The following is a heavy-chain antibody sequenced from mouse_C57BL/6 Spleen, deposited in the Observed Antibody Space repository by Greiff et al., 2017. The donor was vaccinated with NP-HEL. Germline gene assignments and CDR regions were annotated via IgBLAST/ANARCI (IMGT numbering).Heavy chain of an antibody. CDR1: GYTFTDYN. J-gene: IGHJ2*01. V-gene: IGHV1-18*01. Sequence: EVQLQESGPELVKPGASVKIPCKASGYTFTDYNMDWVKQSHGKSLEWIGDINPNNGGTIYNQKFKGKATLTVDKSSSTAYMELRSLTSEDTAVYYCARRIYYYGSSSYYFDYWGQGTTLTVSS. CDR3: ARRIYYYGSSSYYFDY. D-gene: IGHD1-1*01. CDR2: INPNNGGT.